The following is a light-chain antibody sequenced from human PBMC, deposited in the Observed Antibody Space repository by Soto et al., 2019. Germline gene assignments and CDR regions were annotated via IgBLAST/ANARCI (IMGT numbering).Light chain of an antibody. CDR2: GAS. J-gene: IGKJ1*01. V-gene: IGKV3-20*01. CDR1: QSVSSSY. Sequence: EIVLTQSPGTLSLSPGERATLSCRASQSVSSSYLAWYQQKPGQAPRLRIYGASSRATGIPDRFSGSGSGTDFTLTISRREPEDFAVYYFQQYGSSPKTFGQGTKVEIK. CDR3: QQYGSSPKT.